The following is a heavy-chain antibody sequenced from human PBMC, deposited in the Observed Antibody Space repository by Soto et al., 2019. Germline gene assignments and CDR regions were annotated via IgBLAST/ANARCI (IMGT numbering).Heavy chain of an antibody. CDR2: IYSSGST. CDR3: ARGFDH. CDR1: GDSIRRTGYY. J-gene: IGHJ4*02. V-gene: IGHV4-31*03. Sequence: QVLLQESGPGLVKPSQTLSLTCNVSGDSIRRTGYYWSWIRHRPGKGLEWFGYIYSSGSTYYNPSLASRLSISLDTSTSQISLKMNSVTPADSAIYYCARGFDHWGQGTRVAVST.